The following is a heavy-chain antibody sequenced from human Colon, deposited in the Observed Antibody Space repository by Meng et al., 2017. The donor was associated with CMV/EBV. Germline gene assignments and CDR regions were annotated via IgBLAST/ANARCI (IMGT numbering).Heavy chain of an antibody. CDR2: ISRDGRAA. CDR1: GLTFDDYT. J-gene: IGHJ5*02. CDR3: AKGGQWLITS. D-gene: IGHD6-19*01. V-gene: IGHV3-43*01. Sequence: GESLKISCAALGLTFDDYTMHWVRQAPGKALEWVSLISRDGRAAYYGDSVKGRFTISRDNSKNSFFLQMNSLRSEDTALYYCAKGGQWLITSWGQGTLVTVSS.